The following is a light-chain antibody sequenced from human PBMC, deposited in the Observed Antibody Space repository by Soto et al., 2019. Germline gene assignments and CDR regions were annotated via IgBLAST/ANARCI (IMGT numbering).Light chain of an antibody. V-gene: IGLV1-40*01. CDR2: GNS. CDR1: SSNIGAGYD. J-gene: IGLJ2*01. Sequence: QSVLTQPPSVSGAPGQRVTISCTGSSSNIGAGYDVHWYQQLPGTAPKLLIYGNSNRPSGVPDRFSGSKSGTSASLAITGLQVEDEADYYCQSSDSSLSGSVVFGEGTKLTVL. CDR3: QSSDSSLSGSVV.